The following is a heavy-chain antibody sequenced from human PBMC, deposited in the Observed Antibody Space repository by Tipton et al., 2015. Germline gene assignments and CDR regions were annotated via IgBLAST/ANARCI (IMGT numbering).Heavy chain of an antibody. CDR3: ARSRFDYFDY. Sequence: TLSLTCNVSGGSISSYFWSWIRQSPGMGLEWIGYVYFTGTTNYNPSFKSRVTMSIDTSNNEFSLKLRSVTAADTAVYYCARSRFDYFDYWGHGTLVTVSS. D-gene: IGHD3-3*01. V-gene: IGHV4-59*01. CDR1: GGSISSYF. J-gene: IGHJ4*01. CDR2: VYFTGTT.